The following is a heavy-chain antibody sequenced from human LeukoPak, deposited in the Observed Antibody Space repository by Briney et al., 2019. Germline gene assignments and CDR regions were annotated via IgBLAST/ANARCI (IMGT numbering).Heavy chain of an antibody. CDR3: SRGSGWLSVY. J-gene: IGHJ4*02. CDR2: ISGGTT. CDR1: GFTFGDYL. V-gene: IGHV3-49*03. Sequence: PGRSLRLSCTASGFTFGDYLMSWFRQAPGKGQEWIGFISGGTTENAASVKGRFTISRDDSTSIAYLQMNSLTTEDTAVYYCSRGSGWLSVYWGQGTLVTVSS. D-gene: IGHD6-19*01.